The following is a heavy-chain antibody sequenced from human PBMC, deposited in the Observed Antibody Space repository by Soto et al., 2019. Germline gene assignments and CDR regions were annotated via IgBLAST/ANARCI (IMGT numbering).Heavy chain of an antibody. Sequence: PGGSLRLSCAASGFTFSSYGMHWVRQAPGKGLEWVAVIWYDGSNKYYADSVKGRFTISRDNSKNTLYLQMNSLRAEDTAVYYCARDQGYSYGFYYYGMDVWGQGTTVTVS. CDR2: IWYDGSNK. D-gene: IGHD5-18*01. J-gene: IGHJ6*02. CDR3: ARDQGYSYGFYYYGMDV. CDR1: GFTFSSYG. V-gene: IGHV3-33*01.